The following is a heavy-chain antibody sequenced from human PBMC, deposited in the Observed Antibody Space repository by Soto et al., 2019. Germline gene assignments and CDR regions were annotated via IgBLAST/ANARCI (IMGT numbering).Heavy chain of an antibody. CDR2: ISDSGST. D-gene: IGHD6-13*01. Sequence: QVQLQESGPGLVKPSETLSLTCTVSGGSIRSSYWCWIRQPPGKGLAWIGYISDSGSTNYNPSLKSRVTISVDTSKNRFSLKLSSVTAADTAVYYCAGQGIATAGTSLDYWGQGTLVTVSS. CDR1: GGSIRSSY. V-gene: IGHV4-59*08. CDR3: AGQGIATAGTSLDY. J-gene: IGHJ4*02.